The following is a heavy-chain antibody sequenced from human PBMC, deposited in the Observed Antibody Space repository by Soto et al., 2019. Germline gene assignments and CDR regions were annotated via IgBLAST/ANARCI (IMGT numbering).Heavy chain of an antibody. Sequence: PGGSRRISWAASGLTFSKSAMSWVRQAPGKGLEWVSAISVNGGSTYYADSVKGRFTISRDNSKNTLYLQMNSLRAEDTAVYYCAIPSGLTVTGPDYWGQGTLVTVSA. CDR2: ISVNGGST. J-gene: IGHJ4*02. CDR3: AIPSGLTVTGPDY. D-gene: IGHD6-19*01. V-gene: IGHV3-23*01. CDR1: GLTFSKSA.